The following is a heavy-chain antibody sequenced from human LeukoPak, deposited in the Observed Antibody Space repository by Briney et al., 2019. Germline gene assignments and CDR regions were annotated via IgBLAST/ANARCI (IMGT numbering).Heavy chain of an antibody. V-gene: IGHV3-23*01. D-gene: IGHD3-22*01. CDR2: ISGSGGST. CDR3: AKDRHSYYYDSSGYPH. J-gene: IGHJ4*02. Sequence: GASLRLSCAASGVTFSSYAMSWVRQAPGKGLEWVSAISGSGGSTYYADSVKGRFTISRDNSKNTLYLQMNSLRAEDTAVYYCAKDRHSYYYDSSGYPHWGQGTLVTVSS. CDR1: GVTFSSYA.